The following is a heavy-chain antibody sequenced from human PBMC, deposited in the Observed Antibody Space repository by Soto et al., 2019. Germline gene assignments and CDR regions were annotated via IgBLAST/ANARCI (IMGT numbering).Heavy chain of an antibody. CDR2: IYYSGST. D-gene: IGHD2-2*01. CDR1: GGSISSGGYY. CDR3: RRSSTSANYFDY. J-gene: IGHJ4*02. V-gene: IGHV4-31*03. Sequence: QVQLQESGPGLVKPSQTLSLTCTVSGGSISSGGYYWSWIRQHPGKDLEWVGYIYYSGSTCYNPSIKGRATIPVDTSKNHFTLKLSSVAAADTAVYYGRRSSTSANYFDYWGQGTRVTVSS.